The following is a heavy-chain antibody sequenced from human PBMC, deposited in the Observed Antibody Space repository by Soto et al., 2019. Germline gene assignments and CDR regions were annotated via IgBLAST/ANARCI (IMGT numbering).Heavy chain of an antibody. CDR1: GGTFSSYA. D-gene: IGHD6-19*01. Sequence: QVQLVQSGAEVKKPGSSVKVSCKASGGTFSSYAISWVRQAPGQGLEWMGGIIPIFGTANFAQKFQGRVTITADESTSTADMELSSLISEDTAVYYCARRVRSGWYYFDYWGQGTLVTVSS. CDR2: IIPIFGTA. CDR3: ARRVRSGWYYFDY. V-gene: IGHV1-69*12. J-gene: IGHJ4*02.